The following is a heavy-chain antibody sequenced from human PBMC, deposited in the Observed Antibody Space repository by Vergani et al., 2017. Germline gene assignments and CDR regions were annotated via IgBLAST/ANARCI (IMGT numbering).Heavy chain of an antibody. Sequence: EVQLVESGGGLVQPGRSLRLSCAASGFTFDDYAMHLVRQAPGKGLEWVSGISWNSGSIGYADSVKGRFTISRDNAKNSLYLQMNSLRAEDTALYYCAKDTTVVTPLGGDAFDIWGQGTMVTVSS. CDR1: GFTFDDYA. CDR2: ISWNSGSI. V-gene: IGHV3-9*01. D-gene: IGHD4-23*01. J-gene: IGHJ3*02. CDR3: AKDTTVVTPLGGDAFDI.